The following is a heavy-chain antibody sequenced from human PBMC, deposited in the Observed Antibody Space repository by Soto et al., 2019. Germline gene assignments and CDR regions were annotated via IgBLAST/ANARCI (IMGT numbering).Heavy chain of an antibody. V-gene: IGHV4-59*08. CDR3: ARANYFDY. Sequence: PSETPSLTCTASGGSIRNYYWSWIRQSPGKGLEWIGDIYYSGSTVYNPSLKSRVTISVDTSKNQFSLKLTSVTASDTAVYYCARANYFDYWGQGILVTVSS. J-gene: IGHJ4*02. CDR2: IYYSGST. CDR1: GGSIRNYY.